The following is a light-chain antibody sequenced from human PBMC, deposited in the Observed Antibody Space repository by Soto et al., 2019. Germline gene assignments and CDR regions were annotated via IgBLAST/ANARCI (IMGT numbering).Light chain of an antibody. CDR2: KVS. Sequence: VVMTQSQLSLPVTLGQPASISCRTSQSLVHSDGNTYLEWFQQRPGQSPRRLIDKVSNRDSGVPDRISGSGSGTDFTLIISRVEAEAVGVYYCMQAKQWPFTFGPGTKVDIK. V-gene: IGKV2-30*02. CDR1: QSLVHSDGNTY. J-gene: IGKJ3*01. CDR3: MQAKQWPFT.